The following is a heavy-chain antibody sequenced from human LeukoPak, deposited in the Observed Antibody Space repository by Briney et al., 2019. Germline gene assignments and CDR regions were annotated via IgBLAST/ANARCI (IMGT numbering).Heavy chain of an antibody. CDR3: ARGEDDYTDWFDP. CDR1: GFTFSSYG. V-gene: IGHV3-33*01. J-gene: IGHJ5*02. D-gene: IGHD5-24*01. CDR2: IWYDGSNK. Sequence: GRSLRLSCAASGFTFSSYGMHWVRQAPGKGLEWVAVIWYDGSNKYYADSVKGRFTISRDNSKNTLYLQMNSLRAEDTAVYYSARGEDDYTDWFDPWGQGTLVTVSS.